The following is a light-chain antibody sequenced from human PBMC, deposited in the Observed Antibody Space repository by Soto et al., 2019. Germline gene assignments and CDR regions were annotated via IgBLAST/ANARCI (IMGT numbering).Light chain of an antibody. Sequence: ALTQPSSVSGSPGQSITISCTGTSSDIGGYNYVSWYQQHPGKAPKLMIYEVSNRPSGISNRFSGSKSGNTASLTISGLQADDEADYYCSSYTTTNTYVFGTGTKVTVL. V-gene: IGLV2-14*01. J-gene: IGLJ1*01. CDR3: SSYTTTNTYV. CDR2: EVS. CDR1: SSDIGGYNY.